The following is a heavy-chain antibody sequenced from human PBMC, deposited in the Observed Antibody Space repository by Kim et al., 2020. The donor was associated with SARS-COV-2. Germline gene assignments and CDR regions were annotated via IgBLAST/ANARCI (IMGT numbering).Heavy chain of an antibody. J-gene: IGHJ5*02. D-gene: IGHD5-18*01. CDR3: ARDFRGYSYGQFDP. Sequence: NPSLKARVTIPVDTSKHQFSLKLSYVTAADTAVYYCARDFRGYSYGQFDPWGQGTLVTVSS. V-gene: IGHV4-59*01.